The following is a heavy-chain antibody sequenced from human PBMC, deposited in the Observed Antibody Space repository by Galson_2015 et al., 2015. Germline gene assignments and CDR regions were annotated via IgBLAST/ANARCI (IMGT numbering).Heavy chain of an antibody. Sequence: SLRLSCAASGFTFSTYTMSWVRQAPGKGLEWVSAISGSGGSTYYADSVKGRFTISRDNPKNTLYLQMNSLRAEDTAVYYCARDGLAAGLYFDHWGQGTLVSVSS. CDR2: ISGSGGST. V-gene: IGHV3-23*01. CDR3: ARDGLAAGLYFDH. J-gene: IGHJ4*02. CDR1: GFTFSTYT. D-gene: IGHD6-13*01.